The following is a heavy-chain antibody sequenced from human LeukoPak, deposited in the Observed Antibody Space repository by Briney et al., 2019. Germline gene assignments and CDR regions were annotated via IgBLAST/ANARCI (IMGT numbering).Heavy chain of an antibody. J-gene: IGHJ5*02. CDR3: AREVHESYCSGGSCYSSYWFDP. CDR2: ISAYNGKT. D-gene: IGHD2-15*01. V-gene: IGHV1-18*01. CDR1: GYTFTSYG. Sequence: ASVKVSCKASGYTFTSYGSSWVRRAPGQGLEWRGWISAYNGKTNYAQKLQGRVTMTTDTSTSTAYMELRSLRSDDTAVYYCAREVHESYCSGGSCYSSYWFDPWGQGTLVTVSS.